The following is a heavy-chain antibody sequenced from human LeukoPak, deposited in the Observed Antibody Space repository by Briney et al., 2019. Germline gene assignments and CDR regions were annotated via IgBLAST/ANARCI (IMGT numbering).Heavy chain of an antibody. CDR2: IDGSGGNT. J-gene: IGHJ4*02. V-gene: IGHV3-23*01. Sequence: GGSLRLSCVASGSTFSRYAMSWVRQAPGKGLEWVSAIDGSGGNTFYADSVKGRFTISRDNSKNTLFLHMNSLRAEDTAVYFCAKDSSVPYGITNWGQGTLVTVS. CDR1: GSTFSRYA. CDR3: AKDSSVPYGITN. D-gene: IGHD4-17*01.